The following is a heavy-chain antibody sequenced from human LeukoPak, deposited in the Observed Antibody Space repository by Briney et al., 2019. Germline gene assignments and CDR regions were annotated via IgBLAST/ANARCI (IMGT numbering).Heavy chain of an antibody. CDR2: IKRDGSEK. CDR1: GFTFSNYW. Sequence: GGSLRLSCAASGFTFSNYWMSWVRQAPGKGLEWVANIKRDGSEKYYVDSVKGRFTISRDNAKNSLYLQVNSLRADDTAVYYRARDVEYNNFWSGYSNWGQGTLVTVSS. CDR3: ARDVEYNNFWSGYSN. D-gene: IGHD3-3*01. J-gene: IGHJ4*02. V-gene: IGHV3-7*01.